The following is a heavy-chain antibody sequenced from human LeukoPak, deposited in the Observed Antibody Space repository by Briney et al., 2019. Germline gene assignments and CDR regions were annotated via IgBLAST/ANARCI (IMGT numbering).Heavy chain of an antibody. CDR3: ARSRGGSFSPH. CDR2: MNPNSGGT. Sequence: RASVKVSCKASGYTFTSYDINWVRQATGQGLEWMGWMNPNSGGTNYAQKFQGRVTMTRDTSISTAYMELSRLRSDDTAVYYCARSRGGSFSPHWGQGTLVTVSS. V-gene: IGHV1-2*02. CDR1: GYTFTSYD. D-gene: IGHD1-26*01. J-gene: IGHJ4*02.